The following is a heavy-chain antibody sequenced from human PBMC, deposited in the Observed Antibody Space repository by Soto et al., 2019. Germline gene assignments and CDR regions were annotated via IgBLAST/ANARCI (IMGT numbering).Heavy chain of an antibody. CDR1: GASIRSGGYY. J-gene: IGHJ4*02. CDR3: ARIEMASIK. CDR2: IYYTGST. Sequence: SETLSLTCSVSGASIRSGGYYWSWLRQSPGKGLEWIGHIYYTGSTFYSPSLKSRLTIPLDTSKNQFSLDLRSVTAADTAMYYCARIEMASIKWGRGTLVTVSS. V-gene: IGHV4-31*03.